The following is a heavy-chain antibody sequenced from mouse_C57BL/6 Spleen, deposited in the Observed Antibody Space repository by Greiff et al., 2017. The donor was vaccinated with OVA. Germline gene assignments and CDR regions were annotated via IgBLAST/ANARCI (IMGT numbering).Heavy chain of an antibody. CDR2: ISYSGST. V-gene: IGHV3-1*01. CDR3: AREGARGPWFAY. Sequence: EVKLMESGPGMVKPSQSLSLTCTVTGYSITSGYDWHWLRHFPGNKLEWMGYISYSGSTNYNPSLKSRISITHDTSKNHFFLKLNSVTTEDTATYYCAREGARGPWFAYWGQGTLVTVSA. CDR1: GYSITSGYD. J-gene: IGHJ3*01.